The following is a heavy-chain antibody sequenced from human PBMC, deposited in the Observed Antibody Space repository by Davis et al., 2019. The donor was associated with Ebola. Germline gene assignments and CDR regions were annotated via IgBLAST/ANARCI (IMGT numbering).Heavy chain of an antibody. CDR3: ARGSTGYYDILTGYPYYYYGMDV. D-gene: IGHD3-9*01. Sequence: ASVKVSCKASGYTFTGYYMHWVRQAPGQGLEWMGWISAYNGNTNYAQKLQGRVTMTTDTSTSTAYMELRSLRSDDTAVYYCARGSTGYYDILTGYPYYYYGMDVWGQGTTVTVSS. J-gene: IGHJ6*02. CDR1: GYTFTGYY. V-gene: IGHV1-18*04. CDR2: ISAYNGNT.